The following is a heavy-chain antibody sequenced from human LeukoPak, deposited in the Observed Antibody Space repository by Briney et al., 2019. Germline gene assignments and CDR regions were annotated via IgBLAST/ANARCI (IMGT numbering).Heavy chain of an antibody. D-gene: IGHD2-2*01. CDR3: ARGDIVVVPAAIPFDY. CDR2: ISSSGSTI. Sequence: GGSLRLSCAASGFTFSDYYMSWIRQAPGKGLEWVSYISSSGSTIYYADSVKGRFTISRDNAKNSLYLQMNSLRAEDTAVYYCARGDIVVVPAAIPFDYWGQGTLVTVSS. V-gene: IGHV3-11*04. J-gene: IGHJ4*02. CDR1: GFTFSDYY.